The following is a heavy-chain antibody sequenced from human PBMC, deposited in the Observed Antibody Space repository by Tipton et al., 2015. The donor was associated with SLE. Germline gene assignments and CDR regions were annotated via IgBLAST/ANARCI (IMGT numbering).Heavy chain of an antibody. CDR2: IYYSGST. J-gene: IGHJ4*02. Sequence: TLSLTCAVSGYSISSGYYWGWIRQSPVKGLEWIGYIYYSGSTYYNPSLKSRVTISVDTSKNQFSLKLSSVTAADTAVYYCANQNWNYYFWGQGNLVTVSS. D-gene: IGHD1-7*01. V-gene: IGHV4-38-2*01. CDR1: GYSISSGYY. CDR3: ANQNWNYYF.